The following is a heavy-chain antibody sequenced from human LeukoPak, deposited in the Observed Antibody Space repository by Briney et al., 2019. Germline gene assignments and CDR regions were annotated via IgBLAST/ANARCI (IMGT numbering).Heavy chain of an antibody. V-gene: IGHV3-21*01. J-gene: IGHJ4*02. CDR2: ISSSSSYI. CDR1: GFTFSSYS. CDR3: ARVNINNWHSCDY. Sequence: GGSLRLSCAASGFTFSSYSMNWVRQAPGKGLEWVSSISSSSSYIYYADSVKGRFTISRDNAKNSLYLQMNSLRAEDTAVYYCARVNINNWHSCDYWGQGTLVTVSS. D-gene: IGHD1-1*01.